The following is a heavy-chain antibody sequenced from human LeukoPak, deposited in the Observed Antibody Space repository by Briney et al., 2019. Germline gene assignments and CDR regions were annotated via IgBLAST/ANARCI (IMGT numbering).Heavy chain of an antibody. D-gene: IGHD5-18*01. CDR2: ISWNSGSI. V-gene: IGHV3-9*01. CDR1: GFTFDDYA. Sequence: GGSLRLSCAASGFTFDDYAMHWVRQAPGKGLEWVSGISWNSGSIGYADSVKDRFTISRDNAKNSLYLQMNSLRAEDTALYYCARDRWGYSYGGDWGQGTLVTVSS. J-gene: IGHJ4*02. CDR3: ARDRWGYSYGGD.